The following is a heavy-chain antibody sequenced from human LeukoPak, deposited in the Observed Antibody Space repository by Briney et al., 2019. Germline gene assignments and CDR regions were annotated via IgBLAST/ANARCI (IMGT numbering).Heavy chain of an antibody. CDR1: GGSLSGYY. CDR3: ARGGEAAAGKRRDWFDP. D-gene: IGHD6-13*01. V-gene: IGHV4-34*01. CDR2: INHSGST. Sequence: SETLSLTCAVYGGSLSGYYWSWIRQPPGKGLEWIGEINHSGSTNYNPSLKSRVTISVDTSKNQFSLKLSSVTAADTAVYYCARGGEAAAGKRRDWFDPWGQGTLVTVSS. J-gene: IGHJ5*02.